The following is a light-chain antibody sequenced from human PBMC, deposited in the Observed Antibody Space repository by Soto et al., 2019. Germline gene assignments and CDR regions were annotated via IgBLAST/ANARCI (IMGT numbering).Light chain of an antibody. V-gene: IGKV3-15*01. Sequence: EIVMTQSPATLSVSPGERATLSCVASQSVSSNLAWYQQKPGQAPRLLIYGAPTRATGIPARFSGSGSGTEFTLTISSLQSEDFAVYYCQQYNNWPKLTFGGGTKVEIK. J-gene: IGKJ4*01. CDR1: QSVSSN. CDR2: GAP. CDR3: QQYNNWPKLT.